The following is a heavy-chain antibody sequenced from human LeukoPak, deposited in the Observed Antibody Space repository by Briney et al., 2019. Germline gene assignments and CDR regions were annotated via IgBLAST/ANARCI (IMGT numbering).Heavy chain of an antibody. CDR1: GFTFSSYW. D-gene: IGHD3-9*01. J-gene: IGHJ6*02. CDR2: IKQDGSAK. V-gene: IGHV3-7*01. Sequence: GGSLRLSCAASGFTFSSYWMSWVRQAPGKGLEWVANIKQDGSAKYYVDSVQGRFTVSRDNARNSLYLQMNSLRAEDTAVYYCARDDGYDILTGYYRYYYYGMDVWGQGTTVTVSS. CDR3: ARDDGYDILTGYYRYYYYGMDV.